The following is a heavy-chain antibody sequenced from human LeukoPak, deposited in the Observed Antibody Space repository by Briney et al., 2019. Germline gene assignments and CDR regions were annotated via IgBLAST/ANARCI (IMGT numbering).Heavy chain of an antibody. J-gene: IGHJ4*02. V-gene: IGHV1-46*01. CDR1: GGTFSSYA. CDR3: ARLDLTGYPKDY. Sequence: ASVKVSCKASGGTFSSYAISWVRQAPGQGLEWMGIINPSGGSTSYAQKFQGRVTMTRDMSTSTVYMELSSLKASDTAMYYCARLDLTGYPKDYWGQGTLVTVSS. D-gene: IGHD3-9*01. CDR2: INPSGGST.